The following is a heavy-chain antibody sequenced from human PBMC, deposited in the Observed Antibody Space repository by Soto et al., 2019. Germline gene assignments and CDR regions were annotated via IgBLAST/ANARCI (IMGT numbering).Heavy chain of an antibody. V-gene: IGHV1-18*01. CDR2: ISAYNGNT. CDR1: GYTFTSYG. CDR3: ARVSFLRLDYYDSSGYSYFDY. J-gene: IGHJ4*02. Sequence: QVQLVQSGAEVKKPGASVKVSCKASGYTFTSYGISWVRQAPGQGLEWMGWISAYNGNTNYAQKLQGRVTMTTDTSTSTAYMELRSLRSDDTAVYYCARVSFLRLDYYDSSGYSYFDYWGQGTLVTVSS. D-gene: IGHD3-22*01.